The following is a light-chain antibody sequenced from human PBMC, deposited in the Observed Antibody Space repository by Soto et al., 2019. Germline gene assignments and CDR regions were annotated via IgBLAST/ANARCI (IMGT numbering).Light chain of an antibody. CDR2: DAS. CDR3: QQRAGWPYT. V-gene: IGKV3-11*01. CDR1: QSVTKY. Sequence: EIVLTQSPATLSLSPGERVTLSCRASQSVTKYLAWYQHKPGQAPRLLIYDASNRATGIPATFSGTRSGTDFTLTISSLEPEDLAVYYCQQRAGWPYTFGQGTKLEIK. J-gene: IGKJ2*01.